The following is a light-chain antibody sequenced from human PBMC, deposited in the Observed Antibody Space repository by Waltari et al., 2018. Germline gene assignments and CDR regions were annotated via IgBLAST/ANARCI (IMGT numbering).Light chain of an antibody. J-gene: IGKJ1*01. CDR3: QHYVSLPAT. V-gene: IGKV3-20*01. CDR1: QSVSRS. Sequence: IVLTQSPGPLSLSPGEIATLSCRASQSVSRSLAWYQQKPGQAPRLLIYGASNRATGIPDRFSGSGSGTDFSLTISRLEPEDFAVYYCQHYVSLPATFGQGTKVEIK. CDR2: GAS.